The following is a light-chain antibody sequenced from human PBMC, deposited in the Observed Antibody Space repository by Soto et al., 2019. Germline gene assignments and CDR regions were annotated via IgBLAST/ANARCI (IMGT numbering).Light chain of an antibody. V-gene: IGKV1-9*01. Sequence: DIQLTQSPSFLSASVGDRVTITCRASQGISSYLAWYQQKPGKAPKLLIYAASTLQSGVPSRFSGSGSGTEFTLTIRRLQPEDFATYYCQQLNSYPRVTFCGGTKVEIK. CDR1: QGISSY. J-gene: IGKJ4*01. CDR3: QQLNSYPRVT. CDR2: AAS.